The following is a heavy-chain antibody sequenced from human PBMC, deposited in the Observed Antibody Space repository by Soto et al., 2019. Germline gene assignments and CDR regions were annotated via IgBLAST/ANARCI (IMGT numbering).Heavy chain of an antibody. Sequence: QVQLQVSGPGLVKPSQTLSLTGSGSGDAISRGAYYWSRIRQHPGERLEWVGYISYSGRNYYNPSPARRVSVSLDTSKNHLSLRLTSGTAADTAVYFCVIDPTTVTKGAFDIWGQGTMVTVSS. CDR2: ISYSGRN. J-gene: IGHJ3*02. D-gene: IGHD4-17*01. CDR1: GDAISRGAYY. CDR3: VIDPTTVTKGAFDI. V-gene: IGHV4-31*03.